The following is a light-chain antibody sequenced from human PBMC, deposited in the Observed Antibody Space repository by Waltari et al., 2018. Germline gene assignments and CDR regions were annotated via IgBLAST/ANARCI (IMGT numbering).Light chain of an antibody. CDR3: QQYGGSPAYT. J-gene: IGKJ2*01. Sequence: EIVLTQSPGTLSLSPGERATLSCRACQSVSSSYLAWYQQKPGQAPRVLIYGASIRATGIPDRFSGSGSGTDFTLTISRLEPEDFALYFCQQYGGSPAYTFGQGTKLEI. CDR1: QSVSSSY. V-gene: IGKV3-20*01. CDR2: GAS.